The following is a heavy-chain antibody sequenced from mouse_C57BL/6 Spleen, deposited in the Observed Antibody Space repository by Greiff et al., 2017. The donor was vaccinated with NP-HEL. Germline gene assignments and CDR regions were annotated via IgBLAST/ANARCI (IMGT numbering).Heavy chain of an antibody. CDR1: GYSFTGYY. J-gene: IGHJ4*01. D-gene: IGHD1-1*01. CDR2: INPSTGGT. V-gene: IGHV1-42*01. CDR3: ARETVTTVVATPYYYAMDY. Sequence: VQLQQSGPELVKPGASVKISCKASGYSFTGYYMNWVKQSPEKSLEWIGEINPSTGGTTYNQKFKATATLTVDKSSSTAYMQLKSLTSEDSAVYYCARETVTTVVATPYYYAMDYWGQGTSVTVSS.